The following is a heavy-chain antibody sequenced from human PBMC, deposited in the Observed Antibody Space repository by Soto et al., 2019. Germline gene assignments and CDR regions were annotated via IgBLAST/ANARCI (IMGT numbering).Heavy chain of an antibody. J-gene: IGHJ4*02. CDR3: ATHGLGVSSPPYFDN. CDR2: FVPLFGTT. CDR1: GGTFSGYV. Sequence: QLVQSGSEVKKPGSSVKVSCQASGGTFSGYVVTWVRQAPGQGLEWMGEFVPLFGTTNYAQRFSGRITITAEESTSTAYMELCTLRSDHTAVYYCATHGLGVSSPPYFDNWGQGTLVTVSS. V-gene: IGHV1-69*01. D-gene: IGHD3-16*01.